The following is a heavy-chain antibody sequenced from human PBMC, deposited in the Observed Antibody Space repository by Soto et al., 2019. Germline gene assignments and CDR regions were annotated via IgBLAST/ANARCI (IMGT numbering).Heavy chain of an antibody. CDR2: INQDGSEK. CDR3: SGGVGDAF. CDR1: ESTVRRDW. J-gene: IGHJ4*02. V-gene: IGHV3-7*04. D-gene: IGHD1-26*01. Sequence: EVHLVESGGGLVQTGGSLRLSCTIYESTVRRDWMNWVRQAPGKGLEWVAHINQDGSEKYYVDSVKGRFTISRDNANNLLSLQMNSLGAGDTARYYCSGGVGDAFWGQGTLVTVSS.